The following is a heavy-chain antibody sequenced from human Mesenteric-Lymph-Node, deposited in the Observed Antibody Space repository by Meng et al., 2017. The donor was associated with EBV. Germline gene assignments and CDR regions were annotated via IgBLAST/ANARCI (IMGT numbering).Heavy chain of an antibody. J-gene: IGHJ4*02. CDR3: AREADGATFDY. CDR1: GYNFTSYG. Sequence: VQLVQSVAERKKPGASVKGSCKASGYNFTSYGISWVGKALGQVGELLGWISGYNGNTNYAQKLQGRVTMTTDTSTSTAYMELRSLRSDATAVYYCAREADGATFDYWGQGTLVTVSS. CDR2: ISGYNGNT. V-gene: IGHV1-18*01. D-gene: IGHD1-26*01.